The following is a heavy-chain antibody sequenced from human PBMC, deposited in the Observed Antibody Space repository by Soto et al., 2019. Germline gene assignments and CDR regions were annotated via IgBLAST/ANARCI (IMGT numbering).Heavy chain of an antibody. J-gene: IGHJ5*02. CDR3: ARGSMVRGYNWFDP. CDR2: INPNSGGT. Sequence: GGSVKVSCEASGYTFTRYDINWVGQATGQGLEWMGWINPNSGGTNYAQKFQGWVTMTRDTSISTAYMELSRLRSDDTAVYYCARGSMVRGYNWFDPWGQGTLVTVSS. CDR1: GYTFTRYD. D-gene: IGHD3-10*01. V-gene: IGHV1-2*04.